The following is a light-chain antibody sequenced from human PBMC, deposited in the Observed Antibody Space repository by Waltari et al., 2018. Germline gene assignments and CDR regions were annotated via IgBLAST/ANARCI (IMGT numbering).Light chain of an antibody. CDR2: GNS. V-gene: IGLV1-40*01. J-gene: IGLJ6*01. CDR3: QSYDSSLSGNV. Sequence: QSVLTQPPSVSVAPGQRVTISCTGSSSNIGAGYDVHWYQQLPGTAPKLLIYGNSNRPSGVPDRFSGSKSGTSASLAITGLQAEDEADYYGQSYDSSLSGNVFGSGTKVTVL. CDR1: SSNIGAGYD.